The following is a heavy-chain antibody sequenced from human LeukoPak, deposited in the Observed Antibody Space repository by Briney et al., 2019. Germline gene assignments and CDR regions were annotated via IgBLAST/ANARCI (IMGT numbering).Heavy chain of an antibody. J-gene: IGHJ4*02. CDR1: GFTFSDYY. Sequence: GGSLRLSCAASGFTFSDYYMSWIRQAPGKGLEWVSSISSSSSYIYYADSVKGRFTISRDNAKNSLYLQMNSLRAEDTAVYYCATDGGPAYSSSWYLYWGQGSLVTVSS. V-gene: IGHV3-11*06. CDR3: ATDGGPAYSSSWYLY. CDR2: ISSSSSYI. D-gene: IGHD6-13*01.